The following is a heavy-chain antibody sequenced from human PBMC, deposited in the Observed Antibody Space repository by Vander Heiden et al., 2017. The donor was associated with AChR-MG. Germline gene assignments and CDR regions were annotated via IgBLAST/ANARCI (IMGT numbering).Heavy chain of an antibody. CDR3: ARDPWGNFDS. D-gene: IGHD3-16*01. CDR2: ISSSGSYI. Sequence: EVQLVESGGGVVKPGGSMRLPCAGSGFTLSYYSMNWVRQAPGKGLEWVSSISSSGSYIYYADSVKGRFTISRDSANNSLYLQMDSLRVEDTAVYYCARDPWGNFDSWGQGTLVTVSS. J-gene: IGHJ4*02. V-gene: IGHV3-21*01. CDR1: GFTLSYYS.